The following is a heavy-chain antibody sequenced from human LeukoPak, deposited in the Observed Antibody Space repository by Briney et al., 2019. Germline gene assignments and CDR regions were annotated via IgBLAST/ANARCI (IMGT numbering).Heavy chain of an antibody. J-gene: IGHJ4*02. Sequence: SETLSLTCTVSGDSISTSSYYWGWIRQPPGKGLEWIGSVYYSGSSYYNPSLKSRVTMSVDTSKNQFSLMLSSVSAADTAVYYCARHNYGSVSHDSWGQGTLVTVSS. CDR2: VYYSGSS. CDR3: ARHNYGSVSHDS. CDR1: GDSISTSSYY. D-gene: IGHD3-10*01. V-gene: IGHV4-39*01.